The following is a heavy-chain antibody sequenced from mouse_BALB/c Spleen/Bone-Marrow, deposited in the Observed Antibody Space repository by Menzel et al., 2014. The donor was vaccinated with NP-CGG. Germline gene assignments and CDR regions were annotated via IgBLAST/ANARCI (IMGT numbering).Heavy chain of an antibody. J-gene: IGHJ3*01. V-gene: IGHV5-9-2*01. CDR2: ISGGGSYT. Sequence: EAKLEESGGGLVKSGGSLKLSCAASGFSFNSYGMSWVRQTPEKRLEWVATISGGGSYTFYPGSVKGRFTISRDNAKNNLYLQLSSLRSEDTALYYCARHAYYDQTEVSFVYWGQGTLVTVSA. CDR3: ARHAYYDQTEVSFVY. D-gene: IGHD2-4*01. CDR1: GFSFNSYG.